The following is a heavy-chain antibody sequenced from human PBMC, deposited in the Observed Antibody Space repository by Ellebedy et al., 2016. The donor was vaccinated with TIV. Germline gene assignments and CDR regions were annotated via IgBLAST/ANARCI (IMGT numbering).Heavy chain of an antibody. D-gene: IGHD3-10*01. CDR1: GYSFTSYW. CDR3: ARRPGWFGELPYYYYGMDV. Sequence: GESLKISXKGSGYSFTSYWISWVRQMPGKGLEWMGRIDPSDSYTNYSPSFQGHVTISADKSISTAYLQWSSLKASDTAMYYCARRPGWFGELPYYYYGMDVWGQGTTVTVSS. CDR2: IDPSDSYT. V-gene: IGHV5-10-1*01. J-gene: IGHJ6*02.